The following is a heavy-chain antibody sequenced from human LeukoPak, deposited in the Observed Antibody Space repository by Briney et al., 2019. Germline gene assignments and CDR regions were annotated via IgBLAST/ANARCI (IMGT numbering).Heavy chain of an antibody. J-gene: IGHJ6*03. D-gene: IGHD4-11*01. CDR1: GYTFTSYD. CDR3: AALPMTTALNYYYYYMDV. Sequence: ASVKVSCKASGYTFTSYDINWVRQATGQGLEWMGWMNPNSGNTGYAQKFQGRVTITRNTSISTVYMELSSLRSEDTAVYYCAALPMTTALNYYYYYMDVWGKGTTVTVSS. V-gene: IGHV1-8*03. CDR2: MNPNSGNT.